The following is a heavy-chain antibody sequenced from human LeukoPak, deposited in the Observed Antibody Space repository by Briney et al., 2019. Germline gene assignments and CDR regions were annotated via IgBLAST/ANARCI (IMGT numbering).Heavy chain of an antibody. V-gene: IGHV4-31*03. J-gene: IGHJ5*02. Sequence: SETLSLTCTVSGGSISSGGYNWSWIRQHPGKGLEWIGYIYYSGSTYYNPSLKSRVNISVDKSKNQLSLKLSSVTAADTAVYYCARDLGYYDSSGYYYDGASGGWFDPWGQGTLVTVSS. CDR1: GGSISSGGYN. CDR2: IYYSGST. D-gene: IGHD3-22*01. CDR3: ARDLGYYDSSGYYYDGASGGWFDP.